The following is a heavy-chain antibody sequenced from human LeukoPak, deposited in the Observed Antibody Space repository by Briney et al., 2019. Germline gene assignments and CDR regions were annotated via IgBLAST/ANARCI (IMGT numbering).Heavy chain of an antibody. CDR2: ISSSGSTI. D-gene: IGHD3-22*01. CDR3: ARDYDSSGYGVYYYYYYMDV. CDR1: GFTFSSYE. J-gene: IGHJ6*03. Sequence: GGSLRLSCGASGFTFSSYEMNWVRQAPGKGLEWVSYISSSGSTIYYADSVKGRFTISRDNAKNSLYLQMNSLRAEDTAVYYCARDYDSSGYGVYYYYYYMDVWGKGTTVTVPS. V-gene: IGHV3-48*03.